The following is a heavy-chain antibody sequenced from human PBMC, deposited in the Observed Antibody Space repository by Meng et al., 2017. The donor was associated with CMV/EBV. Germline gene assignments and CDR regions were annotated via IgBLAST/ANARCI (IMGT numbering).Heavy chain of an antibody. CDR3: ARYSSWPGLASA. CDR1: GGSFSGYY. V-gene: IGHV4-34*01. J-gene: IGHJ5*02. CDR2: INHSGST. Sequence: GSLRLSCAVYGGSFSGYYWSWIRRPPGKGLEWIGEINHSGSTNYNPSLKSRVTISVDTSKNQFSLKLSSVTAADTAVYYCARYSSWPGLASAWGQGTLVTVSS. D-gene: IGHD6-13*01.